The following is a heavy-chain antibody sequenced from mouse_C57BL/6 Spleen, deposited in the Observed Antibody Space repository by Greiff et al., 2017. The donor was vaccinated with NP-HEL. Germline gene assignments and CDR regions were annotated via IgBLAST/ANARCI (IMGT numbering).Heavy chain of an antibody. CDR2: INPYNGGT. Sequence: EVQRVESGPVLVKPGASVKMSCKASGYTFTDYYMNWVKQSHGKSLEWIGVINPYNGGTSYNQKFKGKATLTVDKSSSTAYMELNSLTSEDSAVYYCARERVFDYWGQGTTLTVSS. J-gene: IGHJ2*01. CDR1: GYTFTDYY. V-gene: IGHV1-19*01. CDR3: ARERVFDY.